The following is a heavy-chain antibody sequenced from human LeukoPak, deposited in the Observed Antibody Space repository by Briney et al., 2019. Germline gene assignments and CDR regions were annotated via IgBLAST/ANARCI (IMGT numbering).Heavy chain of an antibody. J-gene: IGHJ4*02. V-gene: IGHV4-59*12. CDR1: GGSISSYY. D-gene: IGHD4-17*01. CDR2: IYYSGST. CDR3: ARVQLTTVTGYFDY. Sequence: SETLSLTCTVSGGSISSYYWSWIRQPPGKGLEWIGYIYYSGSTNYNPSLKSRVTMSVDTSKNQFSLKLSSVTAADTAVYYCARVQLTTVTGYFDYWGQGTLVTVSS.